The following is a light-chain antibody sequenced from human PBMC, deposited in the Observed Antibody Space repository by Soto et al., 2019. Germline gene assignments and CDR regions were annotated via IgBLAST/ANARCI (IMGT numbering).Light chain of an antibody. CDR1: QSLXQSDGNTY. CDR2: GAS. J-gene: IGKJ5*01. CDR3: QQRSNWPSIT. Sequence: IVMTPTPLSLSLTPGRPTSITCKSSQSLXQSDGNTYLYWYQQKPGQAPRLLIYGASNRATGIPARFSGSGSGTDFTLTISSLEAEDSAVYYCQQRSNWPSITFGQGTRLEIK. V-gene: IGKV2D-29*01.